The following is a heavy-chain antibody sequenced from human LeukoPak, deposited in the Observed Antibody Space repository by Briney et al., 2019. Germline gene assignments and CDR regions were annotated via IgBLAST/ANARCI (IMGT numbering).Heavy chain of an antibody. V-gene: IGHV3-7*05. J-gene: IGHJ3*02. CDR1: GFTFSSNL. Sequence: GSHTPSLAASGFTFSSNLLSWVCQAPGPGLQWVANIKQDGSESSYVDSVKGRFTISRDNAKNSLYLQRNSRRAEDTAVYYCARRITGNHAFDIWGQGTMVTVFS. D-gene: IGHD1-20*01. CDR3: ARRITGNHAFDI. CDR2: IKQDGSES.